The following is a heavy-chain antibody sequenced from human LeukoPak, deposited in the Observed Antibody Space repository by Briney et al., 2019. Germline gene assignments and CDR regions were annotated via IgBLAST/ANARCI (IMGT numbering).Heavy chain of an antibody. V-gene: IGHV1-2*02. CDR3: ARRTAGMAMDY. Sequence: ASVKVSCKASGYTFTAYTIHWVRQAPGQGFEWMGWISPGNGGADYAQKFQGRVTITRDTSSSSVYMDLSGLRSDDTAFYYCARRTAGMAMDYWGQGTLVTVSS. D-gene: IGHD5-24*01. CDR2: ISPGNGGA. CDR1: GYTFTAYT. J-gene: IGHJ4*02.